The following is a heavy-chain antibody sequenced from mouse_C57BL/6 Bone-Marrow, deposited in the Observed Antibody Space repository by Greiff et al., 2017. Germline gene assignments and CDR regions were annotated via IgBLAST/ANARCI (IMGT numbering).Heavy chain of an antibody. V-gene: IGHV1-64*01. Sequence: QVQLKQPGAELVKPGASVKLSCKASGYTFTSYWMHWVKQRPGQGLEWIGMIHPNSGSTNYNEKFKSKATLTVDKSSSTAYMQLSSLTSEDSAVYYCAIYGPNWYFDVWGTGTTVTGSS. J-gene: IGHJ1*03. CDR1: GYTFTSYW. CDR2: IHPNSGST. D-gene: IGHD1-1*02. CDR3: AIYGPNWYFDV.